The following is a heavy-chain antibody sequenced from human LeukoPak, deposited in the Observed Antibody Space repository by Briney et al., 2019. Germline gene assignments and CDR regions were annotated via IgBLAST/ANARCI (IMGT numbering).Heavy chain of an antibody. CDR1: GFTFTSSA. CDR2: IVVGSGNT. Sequence: SVKVSCKASGFTFTSSAMQWVRQARGQRLEWIGWIVVGSGNTNYAQKFQERVTITRDMSTSTAYMELSSLRSEDTAVYYCAAPKRIVGAVGDAFDIWGQGTMVTVSS. CDR3: AAPKRIVGAVGDAFDI. D-gene: IGHD1-26*01. J-gene: IGHJ3*02. V-gene: IGHV1-58*02.